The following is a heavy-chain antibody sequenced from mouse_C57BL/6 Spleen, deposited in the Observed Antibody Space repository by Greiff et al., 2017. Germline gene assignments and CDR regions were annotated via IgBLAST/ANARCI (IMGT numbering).Heavy chain of an antibody. CDR1: GYTFTSYW. CDR2: IDPSDSET. D-gene: IGHD2-4*01. Sequence: VKLMESGAELVRPGSSVKLSCKASGYTFTSYWMHWVKQRPIQGLEWIGNIDPSDSETHYNQKFKEKATLTVDKSSSTAYMQISSLTSEDSAVYYCARGYDSILFAYWGQGTLVTVSA. V-gene: IGHV1-52*01. CDR3: ARGYDSILFAY. J-gene: IGHJ3*01.